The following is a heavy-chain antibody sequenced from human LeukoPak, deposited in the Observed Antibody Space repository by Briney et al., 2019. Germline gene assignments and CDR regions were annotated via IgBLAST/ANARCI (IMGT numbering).Heavy chain of an antibody. V-gene: IGHV1-2*02. CDR3: TRGYQHGFDP. Sequence: ASVKVSCKASGYTFTAYYIEWVRPAPGQGLEWMGWINPTSGGTNYAQKFQGRVTMTRDTSISTASMELSRLTSDDTAVYYCTRGYQHGFDPWGQGTLVTVSS. D-gene: IGHD2-2*01. CDR1: GYTFTAYY. CDR2: INPTSGGT. J-gene: IGHJ5*02.